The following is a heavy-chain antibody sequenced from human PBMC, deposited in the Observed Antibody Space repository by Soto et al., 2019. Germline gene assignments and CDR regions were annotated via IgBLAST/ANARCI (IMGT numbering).Heavy chain of an antibody. CDR3: ATYDNGGTYADC. V-gene: IGHV4-31*03. CDR1: GTSIRSGGFY. J-gene: IGHJ4*02. CDR2: IFYSGTT. Sequence: QVQLQESGPGLVKPSQTLSLTCNVSGTSIRSGGFYWIWIRQHPVKGLEWSGYIFYSGTTYYNPSLKSRVIISLDTSKNQFSLSLSSVTAADTAVYYCATYDNGGTYADCWGQGTLVTISS. D-gene: IGHD1-26*01.